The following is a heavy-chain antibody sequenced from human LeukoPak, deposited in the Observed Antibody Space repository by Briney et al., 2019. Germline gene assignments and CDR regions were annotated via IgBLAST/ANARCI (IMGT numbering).Heavy chain of an antibody. CDR3: ARVPGSGWFDP. J-gene: IGHJ5*02. CDR2: INPSGGST. CDR1: GYTFTSYY. Sequence: ASVKVSCKASGYTFTSYYMHWVRQAPGQGLEWMGIINPSGGSTSYAQKFQGRVTMARDTSTSTVYMELSSLRSEDTAVYYCARVPGSGWFDPWGQGTLVTVSS. V-gene: IGHV1-46*01.